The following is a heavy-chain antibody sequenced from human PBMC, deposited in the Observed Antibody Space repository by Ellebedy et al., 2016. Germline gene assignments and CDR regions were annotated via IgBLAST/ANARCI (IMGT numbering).Heavy chain of an antibody. V-gene: IGHV4-39*07. CDR1: GGSISSSSYY. D-gene: IGHD3-16*01. J-gene: IGHJ4*02. CDR2: IYYSGST. CDR3: AREIAVMITSRAADY. Sequence: SETLSLTXTVSGGSISSSSYYWGWIRQPPGKGLEWIGSIYYSGSTYYNPSLKSRVTISVDTSKNQFSLKLSSVTAADTAVYYCAREIAVMITSRAADYWGQGTLVTVSS.